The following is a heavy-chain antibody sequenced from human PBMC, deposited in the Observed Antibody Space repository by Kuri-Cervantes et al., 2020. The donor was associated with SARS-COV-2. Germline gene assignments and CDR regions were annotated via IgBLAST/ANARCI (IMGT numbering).Heavy chain of an antibody. CDR1: GGSFSGYY. CDR2: INHSGST. J-gene: IGHJ4*02. V-gene: IGHV4-34*01. Sequence: GSLRLSCAVYGGSFSGYYWSWIRQPPGKGLEWIGEINHSGSTDYNPSLKSRVTISVDTSKNQFSLKLSSVTAADTAVYYCARGRSPGYWGQGTLVTVSS. CDR3: ARGRSPGY.